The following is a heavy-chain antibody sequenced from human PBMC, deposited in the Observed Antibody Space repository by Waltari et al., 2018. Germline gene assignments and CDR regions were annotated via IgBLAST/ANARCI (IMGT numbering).Heavy chain of an antibody. CDR1: GGSISSGGYY. V-gene: IGHV4-61*02. CDR3: AREWDHYDNSGKGAFEI. J-gene: IGHJ3*02. D-gene: IGHD3-22*01. Sequence: QVQLQESGPGLVKPSQTLSLTCIVSGGSISSGGYYWSWIRQPAGKGLEWSVRVFTSGLTNYNPSLKSRVTVSLDTSKNHFSLNLRSVTAADTAVYYCAREWDHYDNSGKGAFEIWGQGTLVTVSS. CDR2: VFTSGLT.